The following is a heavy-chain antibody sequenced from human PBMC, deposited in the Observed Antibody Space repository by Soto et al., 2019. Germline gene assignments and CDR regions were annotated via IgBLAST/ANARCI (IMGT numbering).Heavy chain of an antibody. D-gene: IGHD2-2*01. V-gene: IGHV4-4*07. CDR2: IYTSGST. CDR3: ARDRGYIVVVQAAPRVWFGT. Sequence: PGKGLDWIGRIYTSGSTNYSPSLKSRVTMSVDTSKNQFSLKLSSVTAADTAVYYCARDRGYIVVVQAAPRVWFGTWGQGPLVSLSS. J-gene: IGHJ5*02.